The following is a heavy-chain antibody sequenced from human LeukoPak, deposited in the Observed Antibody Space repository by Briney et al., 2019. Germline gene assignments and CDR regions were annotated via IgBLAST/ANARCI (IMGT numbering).Heavy chain of an antibody. CDR1: GFTFSDYY. CDR3: ARGFLPAEAFVDY. D-gene: IGHD2-2*01. J-gene: IGHJ4*02. CDR2: TSTSSGSI. V-gene: IGHV3-11*04. Sequence: KTGGSLRLSCAASGFTFSDYYMSWIRQAPGKGLEWVSSTSTSSGSIYYAESVKGRFTISRDNGGSSLYLQMNSLRAEDTAVYYCARGFLPAEAFVDYWGQGTRVSVSS.